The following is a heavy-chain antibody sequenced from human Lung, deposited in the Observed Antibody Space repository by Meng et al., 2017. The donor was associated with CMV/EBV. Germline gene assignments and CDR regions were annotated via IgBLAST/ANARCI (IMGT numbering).Heavy chain of an antibody. CDR1: GCSFSGFY. V-gene: IGHV1-2*06. CDR3: AKSSDNGWSS. J-gene: IGHJ4*01. CDR2: VNPISDDT. Sequence: VQLVQSGAEVKRPGASVKISCQASGCSFSGFYLNWARQAPGHGLEWLGRVNPISDDTHLAQKFEGRITVIRGATINTAFMELTRLRPDDTAVYYCAKSSDNGWSSWGPGTLVTVSS. D-gene: IGHD6-19*01.